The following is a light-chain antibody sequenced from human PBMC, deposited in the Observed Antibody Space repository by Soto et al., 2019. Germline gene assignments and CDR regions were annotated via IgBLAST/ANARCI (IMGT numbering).Light chain of an antibody. CDR1: QSISSW. CDR2: DAS. Sequence: DIQMTQSPSTLSASVGDRVTITCRASQSISSWLAWYQQKPGKAPKLLIYDASTLQSGVPSRFSGSGSGTEYTLTISSLQAVDFATYYGQQYSSYRTFGQGTKVEIK. V-gene: IGKV1-5*01. J-gene: IGKJ1*01. CDR3: QQYSSYRT.